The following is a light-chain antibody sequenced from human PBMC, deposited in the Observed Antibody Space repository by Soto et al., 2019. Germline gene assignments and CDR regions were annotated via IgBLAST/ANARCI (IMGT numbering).Light chain of an antibody. CDR2: GVT. CDR3: SSFTTSYFYV. V-gene: IGLV2-14*01. CDR1: GSDIGAYNY. J-gene: IGLJ1*01. Sequence: QSALTQPASVSGSPGQSITISCTGSGSDIGAYNYVSWYQQHPGKAPKLLIHGVTRRPSGVSSRFSASKSAYTASLTISGLQAEDEDTYFCSSFTTSYFYVFGPGTKLTVL.